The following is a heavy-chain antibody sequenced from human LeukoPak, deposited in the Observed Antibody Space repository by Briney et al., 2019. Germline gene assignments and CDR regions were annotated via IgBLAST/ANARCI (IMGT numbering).Heavy chain of an antibody. D-gene: IGHD3-16*01. Sequence: WVANIKRDGSEKYYVDSVKGRFTISRDNAKNSLYLQMNSLRADDTAVYYCAKDTPLCYFDYWGQGTLVTVSS. V-gene: IGHV3-7*04. CDR2: IKRDGSEK. CDR3: AKDTPLCYFDY. J-gene: IGHJ4*02.